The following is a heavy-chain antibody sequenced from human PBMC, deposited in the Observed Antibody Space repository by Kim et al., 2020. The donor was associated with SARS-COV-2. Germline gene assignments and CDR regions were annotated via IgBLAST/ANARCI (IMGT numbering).Heavy chain of an antibody. Sequence: SETLSLTCTVSGGSISSSSYYWGWIRQPPGKGLEWIGSIYYSGSTYYNPSLKSRVTISVDTSKNQFSLKLSSVTAADTAVYYCARLMAMVLAGDFDYWGQGTLVTVSS. J-gene: IGHJ4*02. CDR1: GGSISSSSYY. V-gene: IGHV4-39*01. CDR3: ARLMAMVLAGDFDY. D-gene: IGHD3-10*01. CDR2: IYYSGST.